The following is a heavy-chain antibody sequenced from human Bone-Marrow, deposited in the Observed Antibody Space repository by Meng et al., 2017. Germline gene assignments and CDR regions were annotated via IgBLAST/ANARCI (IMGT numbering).Heavy chain of an antibody. J-gene: IGHJ3*02. D-gene: IGHD5-12*01. CDR1: GFTFSSYD. V-gene: IGHV3-13*03. Sequence: GESLKISCAACGFTFSSYDMHWVRQATGKGLEWVSAIGTAGDTYYPGSVKGQFTISRENAKNSLYLQMNSLRAEDTALYYCARDIVATIRGAFDIWGQGTMVTVSS. CDR2: IGTAGDT. CDR3: ARDIVATIRGAFDI.